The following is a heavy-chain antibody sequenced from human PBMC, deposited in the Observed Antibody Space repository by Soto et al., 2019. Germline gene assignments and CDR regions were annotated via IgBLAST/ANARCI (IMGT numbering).Heavy chain of an antibody. V-gene: IGHV3-30-3*01. CDR1: GFTFSSYA. CDR3: AREMEYSSSSYYYYGMDV. Sequence: QVQLVESGGGVVQPGRSLRLSCAASGFTFSSYAMHWVRQAPGKGLEWVAAISYDGSNKYYADSVKGRFTISRDNSKNTLYLQMNSLRAEDTAVYYCAREMEYSSSSYYYYGMDVWGQGTTVTVSS. D-gene: IGHD6-6*01. CDR2: ISYDGSNK. J-gene: IGHJ6*02.